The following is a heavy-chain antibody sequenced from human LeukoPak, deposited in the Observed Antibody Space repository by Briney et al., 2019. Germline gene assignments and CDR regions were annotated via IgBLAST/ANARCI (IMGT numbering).Heavy chain of an antibody. Sequence: PSETLSLTCSVYGGPFSGYYWSWIRQPPRKGLEWIGEINHIGNSNYNLSLKSRVTISVDTSKNQFSLKLSSVTAADPAVYYCARGLNFQSSGYYYVSDYYYMDVWGKGTRVTVSS. J-gene: IGHJ6*03. CDR1: GGPFSGYY. CDR2: INHIGNS. CDR3: ARGLNFQSSGYYYVSDYYYMDV. V-gene: IGHV4-34*01. D-gene: IGHD3-22*01.